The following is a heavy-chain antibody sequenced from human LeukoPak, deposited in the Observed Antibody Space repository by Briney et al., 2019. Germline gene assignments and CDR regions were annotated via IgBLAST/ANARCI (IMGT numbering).Heavy chain of an antibody. Sequence: SETLSLTCTVSGGSLSSYYWSLIRQPPGKGLELIGYIYYSGSTNYNPSLKSRVTISVDTSKNQFSLKLSSVTAADTAVYYCARHGGWRAFDIWGQGTMVTVSS. CDR3: ARHGGWRAFDI. CDR1: GGSLSSYY. D-gene: IGHD6-19*01. J-gene: IGHJ3*02. V-gene: IGHV4-59*08. CDR2: IYYSGST.